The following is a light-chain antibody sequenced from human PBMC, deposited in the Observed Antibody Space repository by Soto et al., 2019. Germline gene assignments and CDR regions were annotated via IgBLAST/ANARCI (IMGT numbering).Light chain of an antibody. CDR2: GAS. V-gene: IGKV3-15*01. J-gene: IGKJ5*01. CDR1: QSVGSL. CDR3: QQYNNWPIT. Sequence: EEVITQSPATLSVSPGERGTLSCRASQSVGSLVAWYQQKIGQAPRLLIYGASTRATGIAARFTGSGSGTEFTLTISTLQTEDFAVYYRQQYNNWPITFGPGTRLEI.